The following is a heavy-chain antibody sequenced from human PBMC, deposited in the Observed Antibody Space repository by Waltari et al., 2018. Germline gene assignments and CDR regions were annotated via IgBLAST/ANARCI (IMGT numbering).Heavy chain of an antibody. V-gene: IGHV3-7*01. CDR3: AREFYRVRFSLDY. CDR2: IKQDGSEK. J-gene: IGHJ4*02. Sequence: EVQLVESGGGLVQPGGSLRLSCAASGFTFSSYWMSWVRQAPGKGLEWVAKIKQDGSEKYYVDSVKGRFTISRDNAKNSLYLQMNSLRAEDTAVYYCAREFYRVRFSLDYWGQGTLVTVSS. CDR1: GFTFSSYW. D-gene: IGHD3-3*01.